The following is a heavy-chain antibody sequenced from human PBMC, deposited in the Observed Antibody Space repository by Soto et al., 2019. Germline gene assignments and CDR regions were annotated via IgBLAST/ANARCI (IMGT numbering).Heavy chain of an antibody. J-gene: IGHJ3*02. CDR2: INPSGGST. Sequence: ASVKISCKASGYTFTSYYMHWVRQAPGQGLEWMGIINPSGGSTSYAQKFQGRVTMTRDTSTSTVYMELSSLRSEDTAVYYCARDSPGDYYDSSGSDALDIWGQGTMVTVSS. CDR1: GYTFTSYY. CDR3: ARDSPGDYYDSSGSDALDI. D-gene: IGHD3-22*01. V-gene: IGHV1-46*01.